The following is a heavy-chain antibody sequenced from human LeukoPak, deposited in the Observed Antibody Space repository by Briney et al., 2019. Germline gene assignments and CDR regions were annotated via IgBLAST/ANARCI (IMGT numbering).Heavy chain of an antibody. CDR3: AAVGRIYCSGGSCYSGTNNWFDP. J-gene: IGHJ5*02. V-gene: IGHV1-58*01. CDR1: GFAFTSSA. CDR2: IVVASGNT. Sequence: GPSLKLSCKASGFAFTSSAVRWVRHAREQRLEWILCIVVASGNTTYAQKLQERVNITRDMSTSTAYMELSSLRSEDTAVYYCAAVGRIYCSGGSCYSGTNNWFDPWGQGTLVNVSS. D-gene: IGHD2-15*01.